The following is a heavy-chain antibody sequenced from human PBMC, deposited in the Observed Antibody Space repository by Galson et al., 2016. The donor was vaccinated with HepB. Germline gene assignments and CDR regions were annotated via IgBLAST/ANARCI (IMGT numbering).Heavy chain of an antibody. D-gene: IGHD5-24*01. J-gene: IGHJ4*02. CDR2: ISYDGSNK. CDR1: GFSFSIYG. Sequence: SLRLSRGASGFSFSIYGQHWVRQAPGKGLEWAAVISYDGSNKYYADSVKGRFTISRDNAKNSLYVQMNSLRVEDTAVYYCARDPGYITAAPFFDYWGQGTLVTVSS. V-gene: IGHV3-30*03. CDR3: ARDPGYITAAPFFDY.